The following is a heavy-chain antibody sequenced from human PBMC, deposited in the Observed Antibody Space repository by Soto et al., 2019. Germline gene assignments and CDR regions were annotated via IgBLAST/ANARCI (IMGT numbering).Heavy chain of an antibody. J-gene: IGHJ3*02. CDR1: GYTFTSYG. CDR2: ISAYNGNT. CDR3: ARVIYGLDAFDI. V-gene: IGHV1-18*01. Sequence: ASVKVSCKASGYTFTSYGISWVRQAPGQGLEWMGWISAYNGNTNYAQKLQGRVTTTTDTSTSTAYMELRSLRSDDTAVYYCARVIYGLDAFDIWGQGTMVTVSS. D-gene: IGHD3-10*01.